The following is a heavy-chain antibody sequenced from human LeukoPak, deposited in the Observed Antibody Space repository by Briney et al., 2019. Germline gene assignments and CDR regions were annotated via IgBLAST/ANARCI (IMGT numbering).Heavy chain of an antibody. CDR3: ARGGDTAMVTDFGY. J-gene: IGHJ4*02. CDR2: IYHSGST. Sequence: PSETLSLTCAVSGYSISSDNYWVWIRQPPGQGLEWTGGIYHSGSTYYNPSLKSRVTMSVDTSKNQFSLKLTSVTAADTAVYYCARGGDTAMVTDFGYWGQGTLVSVSS. CDR1: GYSISSDNY. V-gene: IGHV4-38-2*01. D-gene: IGHD5-18*01.